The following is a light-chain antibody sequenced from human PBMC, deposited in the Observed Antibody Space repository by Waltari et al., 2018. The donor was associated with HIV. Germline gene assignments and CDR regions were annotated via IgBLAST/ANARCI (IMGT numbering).Light chain of an antibody. J-gene: IGLJ3*02. V-gene: IGLV3-25*03. CDR2: KDT. CDR1: ALPKQY. Sequence: SYELTQPPSVSVSPGQTARINCSGDALPKQYAYWSQQRPGQAPVLVIYKDTERPSGIPERFSGSSSGTTATLTIIGVQAQDEADYHCQSADSNASLWVFGGGTKLTVL. CDR3: QSADSNASLWV.